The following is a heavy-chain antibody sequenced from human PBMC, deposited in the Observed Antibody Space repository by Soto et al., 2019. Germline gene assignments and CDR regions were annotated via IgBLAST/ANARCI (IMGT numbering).Heavy chain of an antibody. CDR1: GGSISSGGYY. V-gene: IGHV4-31*03. D-gene: IGHD3-10*01. CDR3: ARRKWFGEFTEQQFDY. J-gene: IGHJ4*02. Sequence: QVQLQESGPGLVKPSQTLSLTCTVSGGSISSGGYYWSWIRQHPGKGLEWIGYIYYSGSTYYNPSLKSRVTISVDTSKNQCSLKLSSVTAADTAVYYCARRKWFGEFTEQQFDYWGQGTLVTVSS. CDR2: IYYSGST.